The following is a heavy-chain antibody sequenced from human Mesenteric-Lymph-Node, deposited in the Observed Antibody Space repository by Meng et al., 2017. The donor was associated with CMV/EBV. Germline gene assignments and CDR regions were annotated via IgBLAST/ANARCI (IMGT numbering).Heavy chain of an antibody. CDR3: ARDQYYYDSSGIDY. D-gene: IGHD3-22*01. J-gene: IGHJ4*02. V-gene: IGHV4-31*02. CDR2: IYYSGST. CDR1: GGSISSGGYY. Sequence: SGGSISSGGYYWSWIRQHTGKGLEWIGYIYYSGSTYYNPSLKSRVTISVDTSKNQFSLKLSSVTAADTAVYYCARDQYYYDSSGIDYWGQGTLVTVSS.